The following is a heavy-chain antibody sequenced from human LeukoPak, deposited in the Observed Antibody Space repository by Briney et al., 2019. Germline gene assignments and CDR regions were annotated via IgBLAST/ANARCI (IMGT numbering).Heavy chain of an antibody. Sequence: ASVKVSCKASGYTFTSYYMHWVRQAPGQGLEWMGIINPSGGSTSYTQKFQGRVTMTRDTSTTTVYMELSSLRSDDTAVYYCAREIMAGTDYWGQGTLVTVSS. CDR3: AREIMAGTDY. D-gene: IGHD6-19*01. CDR1: GYTFTSYY. V-gene: IGHV1-46*01. CDR2: INPSGGST. J-gene: IGHJ4*02.